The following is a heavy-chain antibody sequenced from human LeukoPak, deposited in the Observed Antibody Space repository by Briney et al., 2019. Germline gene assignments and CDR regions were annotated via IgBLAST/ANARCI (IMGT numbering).Heavy chain of an antibody. D-gene: IGHD5-12*01. Sequence: SETLSLTCTVSGGSVSSNNYYWSWVRQPPGKGLEWIAEINHSGSTNYNPSLKSRVTISRDTSKNRFSLRLSSVTAADTAVYYCARSVDIDYWGQGTLVTVSS. CDR1: GGSVSSNNYY. CDR2: INHSGST. V-gene: IGHV4-39*01. CDR3: ARSVDIDY. J-gene: IGHJ4*02.